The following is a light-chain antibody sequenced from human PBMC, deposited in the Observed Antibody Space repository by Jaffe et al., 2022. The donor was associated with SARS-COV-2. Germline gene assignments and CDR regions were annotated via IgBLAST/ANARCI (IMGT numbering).Light chain of an antibody. Sequence: DIQMTQSPSSLSASVGDRVTITCQASQDISNHLNWYQQKPGNAPEVLIYDASNLETGVPSGFSGSGSGTDFTFTIRSLQPEDVATYYCQQYDVLPLTFGGGTKVEIK. J-gene: IGKJ4*01. CDR2: DAS. V-gene: IGKV1-33*01. CDR3: QQYDVLPLT. CDR1: QDISNH.